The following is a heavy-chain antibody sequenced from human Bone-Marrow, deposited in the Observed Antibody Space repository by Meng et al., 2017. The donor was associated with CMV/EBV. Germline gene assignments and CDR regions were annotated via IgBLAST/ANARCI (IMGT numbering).Heavy chain of an antibody. J-gene: IGHJ6*02. CDR2: IIPILGIA. D-gene: IGHD6-6*01. CDR3: ARDPGGSSSMLYYYYGMDV. V-gene: IGHV1-69*04. Sequence: SVKVSCKASGGTFSSYTISWVRQAPGQGLEWMGRIIPILGIANYAQKFQGRVTMTADKSTSTAYMELSSLRSEDTAVYYCARDPGGSSSMLYYYYGMDVWGQGTTVTVSS. CDR1: GGTFSSYT.